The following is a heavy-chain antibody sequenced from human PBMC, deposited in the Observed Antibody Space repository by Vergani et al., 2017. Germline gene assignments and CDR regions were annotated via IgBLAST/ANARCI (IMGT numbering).Heavy chain of an antibody. J-gene: IGHJ4*02. D-gene: IGHD2-15*01. CDR2: ISYDGTQK. CDR3: AKDGGGGATGGG. CDR1: GFTSSYYG. Sequence: QVHLVESGGGVVQPGRSLRLSCVVSGFTSSYYGMHWVRQAPGKGLEWVAVISYDGTQKYYADSVKGRFTISRDNSKNTLYLQMNSLRAEDTAVYYCAKDGGGGATGGGWGQGTLVTVSS. V-gene: IGHV3-30*18.